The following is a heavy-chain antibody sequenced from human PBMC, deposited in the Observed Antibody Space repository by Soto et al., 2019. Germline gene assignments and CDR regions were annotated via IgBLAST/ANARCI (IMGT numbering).Heavy chain of an antibody. Sequence: SETLSLTCGVSGGSFSGYYWSWIRQPPGKGLEWIGEVNDSGNSNYNPSLKRRVVISVDTPKNEFSLKLTSVTAADTAVYYCARVRGGGPFDDWGQGTLVTVSS. CDR1: GGSFSGYY. CDR3: ARVRGGGPFDD. D-gene: IGHD1-26*01. J-gene: IGHJ4*02. CDR2: VNDSGNS. V-gene: IGHV4-34*01.